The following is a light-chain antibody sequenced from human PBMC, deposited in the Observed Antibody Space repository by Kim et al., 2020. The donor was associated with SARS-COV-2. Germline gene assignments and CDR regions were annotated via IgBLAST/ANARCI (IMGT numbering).Light chain of an antibody. J-gene: IGLJ7*01. V-gene: IGLV1-44*01. CDR3: QSYDSSLSHAV. Sequence: GQRVTISFSGSSSNIGSNTGNWYQQLPGTAPKLLIYSNNQRPSGVPDRFSGSKSGTSASLAITGLQAEDEADYSCQSYDSSLSHAVFGGGTQLTVL. CDR1: SSNIGSNT. CDR2: SNN.